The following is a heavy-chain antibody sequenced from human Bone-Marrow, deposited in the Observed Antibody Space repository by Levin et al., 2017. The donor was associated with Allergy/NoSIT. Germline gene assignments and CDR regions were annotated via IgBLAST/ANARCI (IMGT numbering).Heavy chain of an antibody. CDR1: GGSFSGYY. CDR3: ATESYHSIGSMDG. J-gene: IGHJ6*02. V-gene: IGHV4-34*01. D-gene: IGHD3-22*01. Sequence: SETLSLTCAVYGGSFSGYYWSWIRQPPGKGLEWIGEINHSGSTNYNPSLKSRVTISVDTSKNQFSLKLSSVTAADTAVYYCATESYHSIGSMDGWGQGTTVTVSS. CDR2: INHSGST.